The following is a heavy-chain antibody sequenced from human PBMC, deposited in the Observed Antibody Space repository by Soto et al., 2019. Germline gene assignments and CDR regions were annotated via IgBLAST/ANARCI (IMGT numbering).Heavy chain of an antibody. Sequence: VHLLESGGGLVQPGGSLRLSCEASGFTFSNYAMAWVRQTPGEGPEWVSTIGGGDDIFYAESVQGRFIISRDDSRSTMYLQMDNLRVEDTAIYLCAKDSISYNGIYDAFDVWGQGTVVTVSS. D-gene: IGHD3-3*02. CDR3: AKDSISYNGIYDAFDV. CDR1: GFTFSNYA. V-gene: IGHV3-23*01. CDR2: IGGGDDI. J-gene: IGHJ3*01.